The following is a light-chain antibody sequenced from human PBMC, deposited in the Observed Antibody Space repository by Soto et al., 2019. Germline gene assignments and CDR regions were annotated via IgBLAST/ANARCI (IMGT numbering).Light chain of an antibody. Sequence: EIVMTQSPATLSVSPGERATLSCRASQSIDSNLAWYQQKPGQTTRVVIYGATTRATGVPARFSGSRSGTEFTLTISSLQSEDFAVYFCQQYSDWPSITFGQGTRLEIK. J-gene: IGKJ5*01. CDR2: GAT. CDR1: QSIDSN. V-gene: IGKV3-15*01. CDR3: QQYSDWPSIT.